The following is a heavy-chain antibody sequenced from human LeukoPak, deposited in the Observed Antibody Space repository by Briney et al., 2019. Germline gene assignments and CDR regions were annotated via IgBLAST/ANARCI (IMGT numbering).Heavy chain of an antibody. CDR2: INHSGST. V-gene: IGHV4-34*01. CDR3: AREQKTGYMDV. D-gene: IGHD3-9*01. CDR1: GGSFSGYY. J-gene: IGHJ6*03. Sequence: SETLSLTCAVYGGSFSGYYWSWIPQPPGKGLEWRGEINHSGSTNYNPSLKSRVTISVDTSKNQLSMKLSSVTAADTDVYYCAREQKTGYMDVWGKGTTVTVSS.